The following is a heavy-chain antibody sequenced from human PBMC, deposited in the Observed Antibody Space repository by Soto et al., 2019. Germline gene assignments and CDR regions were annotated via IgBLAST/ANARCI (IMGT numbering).Heavy chain of an antibody. CDR3: AIRGSGSDYDY. V-gene: IGHV3-23*01. CDR1: GFTCSSYA. Sequence: EVQLLESGGGLVQPGGSLRLSCAASGFTCSSYAMRWVRQAPVKGLEWVSAISGSGGSTYYADSVKGRFTISRDNSKNTLYLQMNSLRAEDTAVYYCAIRGSGSDYDYWGQGTLVTVSS. CDR2: ISGSGGST. J-gene: IGHJ4*02. D-gene: IGHD1-26*01.